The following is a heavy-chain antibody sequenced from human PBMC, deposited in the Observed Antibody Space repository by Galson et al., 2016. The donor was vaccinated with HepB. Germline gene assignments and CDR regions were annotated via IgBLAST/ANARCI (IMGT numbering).Heavy chain of an antibody. CDR2: ISSSGKTT. CDR3: ATGGQRYFEH. J-gene: IGHJ1*01. Sequence: SLRLSCAASGFSFSDYYMSWIRQAPGKGLELVSYISSSGKTTYYADSVKGRFTISRDNAKNSLHLQLNSLRADDTAVYYCATGGQRYFEHGGQGTLVSVSS. D-gene: IGHD6-25*01. CDR1: GFSFSDYY. V-gene: IGHV3-11*01.